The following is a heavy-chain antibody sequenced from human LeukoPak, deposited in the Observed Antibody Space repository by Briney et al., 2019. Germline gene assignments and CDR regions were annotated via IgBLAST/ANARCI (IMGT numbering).Heavy chain of an antibody. J-gene: IGHJ6*03. V-gene: IGHV1-2*02. CDR2: INPNSGGT. D-gene: IGHD3-10*01. CDR1: GYTFTGYY. Sequence: EASVKVSCKASGYTFTGYYMHWVRQAPGQGLEWMGWINPNSGGTNYAQKFQGRVTMTRDTSISTAYMELSRLRSDDTAVYYCARVFYYGSGSPSDHYYYYYYMDVWGKGTTVTISS. CDR3: ARVFYYGSGSPSDHYYYYYYMDV.